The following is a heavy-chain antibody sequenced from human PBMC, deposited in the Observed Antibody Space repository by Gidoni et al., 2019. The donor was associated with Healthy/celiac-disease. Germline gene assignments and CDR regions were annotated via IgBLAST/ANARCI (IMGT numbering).Heavy chain of an antibody. Sequence: EVQLVESGGGLVKPGGSLRLSCAASGFTFSSYSMNWVRQAPGKGLEWVSSISSSSSYIYYADSVKGRFTISRDNAKNSLYLQMNSLRAEDTAGYYCARGGYYYGSGSYHDAFDIWGQGTMVTVSS. J-gene: IGHJ3*02. CDR3: ARGGYYYGSGSYHDAFDI. CDR2: ISSSSSYI. D-gene: IGHD3-10*01. CDR1: GFTFSSYS. V-gene: IGHV3-21*01.